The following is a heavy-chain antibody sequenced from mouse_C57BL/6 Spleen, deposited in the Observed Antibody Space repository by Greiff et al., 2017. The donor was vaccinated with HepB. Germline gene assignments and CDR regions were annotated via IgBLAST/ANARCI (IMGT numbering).Heavy chain of an antibody. CDR2: IDPSDSYT. J-gene: IGHJ3*01. D-gene: IGHD2-5*01. CDR1: GYTFTSYW. V-gene: IGHV1-69*01. Sequence: QVQLKQSGAELVMPGASVKLSCKASGYTFTSYWMHWVKQRPGQGLEWIGEIDPSDSYTNYNQKFKGKSTLTVDKSSSTAYMQLSSLTSEDSAVYYCARIDGYSNSSWFAYWGQGTLVTVSA. CDR3: ARIDGYSNSSWFAY.